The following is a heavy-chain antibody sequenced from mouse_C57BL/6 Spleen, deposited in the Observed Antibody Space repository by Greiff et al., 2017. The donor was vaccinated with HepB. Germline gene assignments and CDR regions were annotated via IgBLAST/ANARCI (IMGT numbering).Heavy chain of an antibody. CDR3: ATPHYYGSSHGYFDV. J-gene: IGHJ1*03. V-gene: IGHV1-39*01. CDR2: INPNYGTT. D-gene: IGHD1-1*01. Sequence: VQLKQSGPELVKPGASVKISCKASGYSFTDYNMNWVKQSNGKSLEWIGVINPNYGTTSYNQKFKGKATLTVDQSSSTAYMQLNSLTSEDSAVYYCATPHYYGSSHGYFDVWGTGTTVTVSS. CDR1: GYSFTDYN.